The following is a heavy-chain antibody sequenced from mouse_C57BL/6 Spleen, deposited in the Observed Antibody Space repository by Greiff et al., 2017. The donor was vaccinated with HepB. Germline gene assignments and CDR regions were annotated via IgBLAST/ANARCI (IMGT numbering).Heavy chain of an antibody. Sequence: EVQLVESGPGLVKPSQSLSLTCSVTGYSITSGYYWNWIRQFPGNKLEWMGYISYDGSNNYNPSLKNRISITRYTSKNQFFLKLNSVTTEDTATYYCARWAGSSPEDAMDYWGQGTSVTVSS. CDR1: GYSITSGYY. CDR2: ISYDGSN. V-gene: IGHV3-6*01. D-gene: IGHD1-1*01. CDR3: ARWAGSSPEDAMDY. J-gene: IGHJ4*01.